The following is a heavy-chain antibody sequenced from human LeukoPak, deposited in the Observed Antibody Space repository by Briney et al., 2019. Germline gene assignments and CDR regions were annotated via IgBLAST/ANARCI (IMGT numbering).Heavy chain of an antibody. J-gene: IGHJ4*02. CDR2: INPNSGGT. CDR3: ARGKVGATTSGVY. Sequence: ASVNVSCKASGYTFTGYYMHWVRQAPGQGLEWMGWINPNSGGTNYAQKFQGRVTMTRDTSISTAYMELSRLRSDDTAVYYCARGKVGATTSGVYWGQGTLVTVSS. V-gene: IGHV1-2*02. CDR1: GYTFTGYY. D-gene: IGHD1-26*01.